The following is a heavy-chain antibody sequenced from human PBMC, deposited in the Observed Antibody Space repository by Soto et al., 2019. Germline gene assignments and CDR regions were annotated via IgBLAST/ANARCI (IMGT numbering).Heavy chain of an antibody. CDR3: GTLFDSGHGPFDY. J-gene: IGHJ4*02. Sequence: EVQLVESGGDLVQPGGSLRLSCAASGFTVSSNYMTWVRQAPGKGLEWVSVIYRDGYTYYADSVKGRFTISRDNSKNTLYLHMNTLSAEDTAVYYCGTLFDSGHGPFDYWGQGTLVTVSS. CDR1: GFTVSSNY. V-gene: IGHV3-66*04. D-gene: IGHD3-10*01. CDR2: IYRDGYT.